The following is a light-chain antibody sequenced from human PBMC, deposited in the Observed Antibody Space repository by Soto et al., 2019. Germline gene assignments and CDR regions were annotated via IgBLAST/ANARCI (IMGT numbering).Light chain of an antibody. J-gene: IGLJ1*01. V-gene: IGLV2-23*01. Sequence: ALTQPASVSGSPGQSITISCTGTSSDVGSYNLVSWYQQHPGKAPKLMIYEGSKRPSGVSNRFSGSKSGNTASLTISGLQAEDEADYYCCSYEGSSTYAFGTGTKVTVL. CDR2: EGS. CDR1: SSDVGSYNL. CDR3: CSYEGSSTYA.